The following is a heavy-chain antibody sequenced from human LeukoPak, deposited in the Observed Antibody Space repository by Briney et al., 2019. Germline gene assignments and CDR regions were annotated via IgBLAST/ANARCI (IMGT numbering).Heavy chain of an antibody. CDR1: GFTFDDYA. CDR3: AKGGRYYDILTGYAFDI. J-gene: IGHJ3*02. V-gene: IGHV3-9*03. CDR2: ISWNSGSI. Sequence: GGSLRLSCAASGFTFDDYAMHWVRQAPGKGLEWVSGISWNSGSIGYADSVKGRFTISRDNAKNSLYLQMNSLRAEDMALYYCAKGGRYYDILTGYAFDIWGQGTMVTVSS. D-gene: IGHD3-9*01.